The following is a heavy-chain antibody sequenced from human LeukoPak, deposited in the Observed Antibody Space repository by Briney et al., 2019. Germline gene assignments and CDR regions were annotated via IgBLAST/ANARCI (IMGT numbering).Heavy chain of an antibody. CDR1: GGSISSSSYY. V-gene: IGHV4-39*07. J-gene: IGHJ3*02. Sequence: SETLSLTCTVSGGSISSSSYYWSWIRQPPGKGLEWIGEINHSGSTNYNPSLKSRVTISVDTSKNQFSLKLSSVTAADTAVYYCARRWRSEMATIRAFDIWGQGTMVTVSS. CDR2: INHSGST. CDR3: ARRWRSEMATIRAFDI. D-gene: IGHD5-24*01.